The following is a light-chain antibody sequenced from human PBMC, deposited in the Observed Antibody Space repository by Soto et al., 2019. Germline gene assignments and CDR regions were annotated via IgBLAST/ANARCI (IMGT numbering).Light chain of an antibody. J-gene: IGKJ1*01. Sequence: EIVLTQSPGTLSLSPVARATLSCRSSQSISSYYLAWYQQKPGQAPRLLIYDASSRATAITDRFSGSGSGTDFTLTISRLEPEDFAVYYCQHYGSSPTFGQGAKV. CDR3: QHYGSSPT. CDR2: DAS. V-gene: IGKV3-20*01. CDR1: QSISSYY.